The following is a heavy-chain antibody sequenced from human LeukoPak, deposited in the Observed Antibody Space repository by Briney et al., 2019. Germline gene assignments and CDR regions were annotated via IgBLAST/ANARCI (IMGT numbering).Heavy chain of an antibody. Sequence: ASVKVSCKASGFTFPSSAMQWVRQARGQRLEWIGWIVVGSGNTNYAQKFQERVTITRDMSTSTAYMELSSLRSEDTAVYYCATSRVRGGYVNFDYWGQGTLVTVSS. V-gene: IGHV1-58*02. CDR2: IVVGSGNT. CDR3: ATSRVRGGYVNFDY. D-gene: IGHD3-22*01. CDR1: GFTFPSSA. J-gene: IGHJ4*02.